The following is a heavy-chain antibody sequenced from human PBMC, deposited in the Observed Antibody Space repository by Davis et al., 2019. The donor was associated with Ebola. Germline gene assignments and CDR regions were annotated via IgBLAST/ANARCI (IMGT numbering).Heavy chain of an antibody. CDR1: GFTFDDYA. Sequence: PGGSLRLSCAASGFTFDDYAMHWVRQAPGKGLEWVSGISWNSGSIGYADSVKGRFTISRDNAKNSLYLQMNSLRAEDTALYYCAKDRGASDAFDIWGQGTMVTVSS. J-gene: IGHJ3*02. CDR3: AKDRGASDAFDI. V-gene: IGHV3-9*01. D-gene: IGHD1-26*01. CDR2: ISWNSGSI.